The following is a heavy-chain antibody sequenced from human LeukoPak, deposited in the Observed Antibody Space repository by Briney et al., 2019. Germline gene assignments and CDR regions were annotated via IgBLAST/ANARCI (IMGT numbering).Heavy chain of an antibody. CDR1: GFLFSSSG. CDR2: IWSGGSNK. V-gene: IGHV3-33*01. D-gene: IGHD2-15*01. J-gene: IGHJ4*02. CDR3: ARGSGDYYDY. Sequence: GGSLRLSCAASGFLFSSSGMHWVRQVPGKGLEWVAVIWSGGSNKYYADSVKGRFTISRDNSKNTVYLQMNSLRAEDTAVYYCARGSGDYYDYWGQGTLVTVSS.